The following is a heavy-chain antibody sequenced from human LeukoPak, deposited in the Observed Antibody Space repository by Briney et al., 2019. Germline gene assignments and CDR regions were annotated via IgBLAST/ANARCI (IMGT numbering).Heavy chain of an antibody. CDR3: ARETSYGSGSHDY. V-gene: IGHV3-21*01. CDR1: GFTFSSYS. Sequence: GGSLRLSFAASGFTFSSYSMKWVRQAPGKGLEWVSSISSSSSYIYYADSVKGRFTISRDNAKNSLYLQMNSLRAEDTAVYYCARETSYGSGSHDYWGQGTLVTVSS. J-gene: IGHJ4*02. D-gene: IGHD3-10*01. CDR2: ISSSSSYI.